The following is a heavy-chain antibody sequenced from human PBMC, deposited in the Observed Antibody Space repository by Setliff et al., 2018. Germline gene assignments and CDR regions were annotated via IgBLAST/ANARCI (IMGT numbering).Heavy chain of an antibody. CDR1: GDSISSGTYY. D-gene: IGHD4-17*01. J-gene: IGHJ5*02. CDR2: RYYSGHT. Sequence: SEPLSLTCTVSGDSISSGTYYWGWIRQPPGKGLEWIGSRYYSGHTYYNPSLKSRVAMSVDKAKNQFSLNLRSVSAADTAIYYCAKHGEESKVTTYLASWGQGTLVTVSS. V-gene: IGHV4-39*01. CDR3: AKHGEESKVTTYLAS.